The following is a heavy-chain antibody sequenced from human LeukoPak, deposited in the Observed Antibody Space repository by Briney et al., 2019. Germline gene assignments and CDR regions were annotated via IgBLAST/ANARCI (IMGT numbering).Heavy chain of an antibody. Sequence: SETLSLTCAVYGGSFSGYYWSWIRQPAGKGLEWIGRIYTSGSTNYNPSLKSRVTMSVDTSKNQFSLKLSSVTAADTAVYYCARDSQMATITLFDYWGQGTLVTVSS. CDR1: GGSFSGYY. J-gene: IGHJ4*02. CDR3: ARDSQMATITLFDY. D-gene: IGHD5-12*01. V-gene: IGHV4-4*07. CDR2: IYTSGST.